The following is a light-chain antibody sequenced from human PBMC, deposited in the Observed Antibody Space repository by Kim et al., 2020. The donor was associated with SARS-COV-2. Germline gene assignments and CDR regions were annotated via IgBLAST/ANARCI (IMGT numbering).Light chain of an antibody. CDR2: AAS. J-gene: IGKJ1*01. CDR3: QQYYRTPWT. V-gene: IGKV1-NL1*01. CDR1: QGISTS. Sequence: ATLGDRVTSTCRASQGISTSLAWYQQKPGKAPELLVYAASRLQSGVPSRFSGSGSGTDFTLTIHSLPPEDFATYYCQQYYRTPWTFGQGTKVDIK.